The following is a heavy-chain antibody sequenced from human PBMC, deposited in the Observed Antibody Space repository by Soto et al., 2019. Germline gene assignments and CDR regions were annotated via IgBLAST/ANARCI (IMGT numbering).Heavy chain of an antibody. V-gene: IGHV4-59*08. CDR2: IYYSGST. Sequence: SSETLSLTCTVSGDSITRYYWSWIRQPPGKGLEWIGYIYYSGSTNSNPSLKSRVTISVDTSKNQLSLELTSVTAADTAVYYCARQGRESGWSNWFDPWGQGTLVTVSS. CDR3: ARQGRESGWSNWFDP. CDR1: GDSITRYY. D-gene: IGHD6-19*01. J-gene: IGHJ5*02.